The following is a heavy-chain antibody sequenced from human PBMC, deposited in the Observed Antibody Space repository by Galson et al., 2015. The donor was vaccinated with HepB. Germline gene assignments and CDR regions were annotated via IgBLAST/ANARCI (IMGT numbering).Heavy chain of an antibody. CDR1: GYTFTSYA. Sequence: SVKVSCKASGYTFTSYAMHWVRQAPGQRLEWMGWINAGNGNTKYSQKFQGRVTITRDTSASTAYMELSSLRSEDTAVYYCAREGAAAAVNNWFDPWGQGTLVTVSS. J-gene: IGHJ5*02. V-gene: IGHV1-3*01. D-gene: IGHD6-13*01. CDR2: INAGNGNT. CDR3: AREGAAAAVNNWFDP.